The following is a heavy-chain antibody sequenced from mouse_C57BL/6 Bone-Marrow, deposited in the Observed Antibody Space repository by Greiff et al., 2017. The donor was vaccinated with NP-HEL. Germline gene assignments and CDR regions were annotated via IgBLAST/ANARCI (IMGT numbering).Heavy chain of an antibody. CDR1: GFNFNDYY. V-gene: IGHV14-1*01. J-gene: IGHJ2*01. CDR3: TTIILRY. Sequence: VQLQQSGAELVRPGASVKLSCTASGFNFNDYYMHWVKQRPEQGLEWIGRIDPEDGDTEYAPKFKGKATMTADKSSNTAYLQLSSLTSVDTAVYYCTTIILRYWGQGTTLTVSS. D-gene: IGHD2-12*01. CDR2: IDPEDGDT.